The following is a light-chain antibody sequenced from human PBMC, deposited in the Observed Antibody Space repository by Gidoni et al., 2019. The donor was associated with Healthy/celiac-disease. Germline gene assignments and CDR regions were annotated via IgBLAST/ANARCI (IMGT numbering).Light chain of an antibody. J-gene: IGLJ2*01. Sequence: SYELTQPPSVSVSPGQTASITFAGEKLGDKYAFWYPQKTGPSPVLVIYQDSKRPSGIPERFSGSNSGNTVTLTISGTQAMDEADYYCQAWDSSTVVFGGGTKLTVL. CDR2: QDS. CDR1: KLGDKY. V-gene: IGLV3-1*01. CDR3: QAWDSSTVV.